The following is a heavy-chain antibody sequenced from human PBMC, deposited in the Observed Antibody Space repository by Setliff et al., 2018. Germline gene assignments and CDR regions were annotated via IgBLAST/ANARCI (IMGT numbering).Heavy chain of an antibody. J-gene: IGHJ6*03. D-gene: IGHD6-13*01. CDR3: ARGLIAYASWYPNKHTYYYYMDV. Sequence: ASVKVSCKASGYTFTNYYMHWVRQAPGQGLEWMGIINPSGGSTSYAQKFQGRVNMTRDTSTSTVYMELRSLKSEDTATYFCARGLIAYASWYPNKHTYYYYMDVWGKGTTVTVSS. CDR2: INPSGGST. V-gene: IGHV1-46*01. CDR1: GYTFTNYY.